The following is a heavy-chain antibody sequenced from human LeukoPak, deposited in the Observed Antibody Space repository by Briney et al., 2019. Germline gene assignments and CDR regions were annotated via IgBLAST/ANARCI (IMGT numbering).Heavy chain of an antibody. CDR1: GGSISSSSYY. V-gene: IGHV4-39*01. CDR3: ARLRVVVVAATRYYYGMDV. J-gene: IGHJ6*02. D-gene: IGHD2-15*01. CDR2: IYYSGST. Sequence: SETLSLTCTVSGGSISSSSYYWGWIRQPPGKGLEWIGSIYYSGSTYYNPSLKSRVTISVDTSKNQFSLKLSSVTAADTAVYYCARLRVVVVAATRYYYGMDVWGQGTTVTVS.